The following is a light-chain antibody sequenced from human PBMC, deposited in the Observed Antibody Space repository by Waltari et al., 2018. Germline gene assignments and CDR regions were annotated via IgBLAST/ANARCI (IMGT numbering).Light chain of an antibody. J-gene: IGKJ2*01. Sequence: DIVMTQSPDSMAVSPGDRATINCKSSQSVLYSYNNKSYLAWYQQKPGQPPKLLIYWASTRESGVPDRFSGSGSGTDFTLTISSLQAEDVAIYYCQQYYTTPYTFGQGTKLEIK. CDR3: QQYYTTPYT. V-gene: IGKV4-1*01. CDR2: WAS. CDR1: QSVLYSYNNKSY.